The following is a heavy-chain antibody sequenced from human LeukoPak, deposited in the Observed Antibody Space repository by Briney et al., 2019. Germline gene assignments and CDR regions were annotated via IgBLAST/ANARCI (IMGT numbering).Heavy chain of an antibody. Sequence: GGSLRLSCAASGFTFSTYSMNWVRQAPGKGLEWVSYISSSSSSTIYYADSVKGRFTIPRGNAKNSLYLQMNSLRAEDTAVYYCARGSTYYDSSGQVPFDYWGQGTLVTVSS. CDR2: ISSSSSSTI. D-gene: IGHD3-22*01. J-gene: IGHJ4*02. CDR3: ARGSTYYDSSGQVPFDY. CDR1: GFTFSTYS. V-gene: IGHV3-48*01.